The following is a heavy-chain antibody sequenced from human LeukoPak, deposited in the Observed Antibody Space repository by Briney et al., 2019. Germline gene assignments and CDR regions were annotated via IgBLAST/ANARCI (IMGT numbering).Heavy chain of an antibody. D-gene: IGHD6-19*01. V-gene: IGHV1-69*13. CDR3: ATESSSGYGAFDI. CDR1: GGTFSSYA. J-gene: IGHJ3*02. CDR2: IIPIFGTA. Sequence: SVKVSCKASGGTFSSYAISWVRQAPGQGLEWMGGIIPIFGTANYAQKFQGRVTITADESTSTAYMELSSLRSEDTAVYYCATESSSGYGAFDIWGQGTMVTVSS.